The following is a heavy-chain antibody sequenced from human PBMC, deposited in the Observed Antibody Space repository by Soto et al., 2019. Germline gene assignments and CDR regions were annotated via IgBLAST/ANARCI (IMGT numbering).Heavy chain of an antibody. Sequence: PSETLSLTCAVYGGSFSGYYWSWIRQSPGKGLEWIGEISHSGSTNYIPSLKSRLTISIDTSKNQFSLSLTSVTAADTAVYYCARGTSVRGVLVPFDYWGQGTLVTVPQ. V-gene: IGHV4-34*01. CDR1: GGSFSGYY. D-gene: IGHD3-10*01. CDR3: ARGTSVRGVLVPFDY. CDR2: ISHSGST. J-gene: IGHJ4*02.